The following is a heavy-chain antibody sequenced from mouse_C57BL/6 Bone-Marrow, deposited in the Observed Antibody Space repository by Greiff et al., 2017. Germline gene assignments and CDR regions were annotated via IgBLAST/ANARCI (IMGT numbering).Heavy chain of an antibody. CDR3: ARITTVVAPV. CDR2: IYPGNGDT. Sequence: QVQLKESGAELVRPGASVKMSCKASGYTFTSYNMHWVKQTTRQGLEWIGAIYPGNGDTSYNQKFKGKATLTVDKSSSTAYMQLSSLTSEDSAVYFCARITTVVAPVWGTGTTVTVSS. CDR1: GYTFTSYN. V-gene: IGHV1-12*01. J-gene: IGHJ1*03. D-gene: IGHD1-1*01.